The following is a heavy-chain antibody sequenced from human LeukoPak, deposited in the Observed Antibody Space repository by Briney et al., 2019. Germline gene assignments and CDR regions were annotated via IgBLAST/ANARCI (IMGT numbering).Heavy chain of an antibody. CDR2: ISGRGGST. CDR1: GFTLSSYA. V-gene: IGHV3-23*01. J-gene: IGHJ4*02. CDR3: ARAAYSSSSDDY. D-gene: IGHD6-6*01. Sequence: PGGSLRLSCAASGFTLSSYAMSWVRQAPGKGLEWVSGISGRGGSTYYADSVKGRITISRDNSKNTLYLQMNSLRAEDTAVYYCARAAYSSSSDDYWGQGTPVTVSS.